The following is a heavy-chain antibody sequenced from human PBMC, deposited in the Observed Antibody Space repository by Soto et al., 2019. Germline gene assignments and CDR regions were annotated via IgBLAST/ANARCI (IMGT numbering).Heavy chain of an antibody. CDR2: IYWDDDK. Sequence: QITLNESGPTVVKPAETLTLTCTFSGFSLTTSGVGVGWIRQSPGKAPEWLALIYWDDDKRYSASLKSRLTITKDPSKTQVVQKMASVDPADTATYCCANSFLRTVFGLVTTTAIYFDFWGQGTPVVVSS. J-gene: IGHJ4*02. V-gene: IGHV2-5*02. CDR3: ANSFLRTVFGLVTTTAIYFDF. D-gene: IGHD3-3*01. CDR1: GFSLTTSGVG.